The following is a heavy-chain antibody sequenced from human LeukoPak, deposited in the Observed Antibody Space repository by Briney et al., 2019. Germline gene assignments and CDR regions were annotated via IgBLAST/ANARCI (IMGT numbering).Heavy chain of an antibody. CDR1: GYTFTSYG. CDR3: ARDASTIRFDY. CDR2: ITTNTGNP. J-gene: IGHJ4*02. D-gene: IGHD5-24*01. V-gene: IGHV7-4-1*02. Sequence: ASVKVSCKASGYTFTSYGISWVRQAPGQGLEWMGWITTNTGNPTYAQGFTGRFVFSLDTSVSTAYLQISSLKAEDTAVYYCARDASTIRFDYWGQGTPVTVSS.